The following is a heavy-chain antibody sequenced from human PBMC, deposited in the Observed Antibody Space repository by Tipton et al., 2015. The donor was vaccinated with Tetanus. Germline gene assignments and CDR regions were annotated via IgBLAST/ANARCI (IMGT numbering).Heavy chain of an antibody. CDR3: ARSKLLGFGESLSGFDS. V-gene: IGHV4-31*03. Sequence: GLVKPSQTLSLTCTVSGGSIRSGGFFWNWLRQSPGKGLEWIGYVYYSGDTYYNPSLKSRVTISVDTSTNQFSLDLYSVTAADTAVYYCARSKLLGFGESLSGFDSWGQGTLVTVSA. CDR2: VYYSGDT. D-gene: IGHD3-10*01. CDR1: GGSIRSGGFF. J-gene: IGHJ4*02.